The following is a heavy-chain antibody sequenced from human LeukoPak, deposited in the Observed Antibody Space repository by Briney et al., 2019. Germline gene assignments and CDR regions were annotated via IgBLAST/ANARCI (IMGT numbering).Heavy chain of an antibody. CDR3: ARDQIIVVVVAATGY. J-gene: IGHJ4*02. CDR2: ISYDGSNK. V-gene: IGHV3-30*04. D-gene: IGHD2-15*01. CDR1: GFTFSSYA. Sequence: PGGSLRLSCAASGFTFSSYAMHWVRQAPGKGLEWVAVISYDGSNKYYADSVKGRFTISRDNSKNTLYLQMNSLRAEDTAVYYCARDQIIVVVVAATGYWGQGTLATVSS.